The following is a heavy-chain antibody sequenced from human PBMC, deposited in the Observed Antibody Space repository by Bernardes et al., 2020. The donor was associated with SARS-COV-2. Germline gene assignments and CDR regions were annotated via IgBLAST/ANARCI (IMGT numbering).Heavy chain of an antibody. D-gene: IGHD3-10*01. Sequence: GGSLRLSCAASGFTFSSYAMSWVRQAPGKGLEWVSGFSGSAGDTYYADSVKGRFTISRDNSKNTLYLQMHSLRADDTAVYYCSRYVSGSYQYYYYGMDVWGQGTTVTVSS. CDR3: SRYVSGSYQYYYYGMDV. CDR1: GFTFSSYA. CDR2: FSGSAGDT. V-gene: IGHV3-23*01. J-gene: IGHJ6*02.